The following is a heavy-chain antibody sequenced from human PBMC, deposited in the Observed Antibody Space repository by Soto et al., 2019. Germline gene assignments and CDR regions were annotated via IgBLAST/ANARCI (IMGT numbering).Heavy chain of an antibody. Sequence: QVQLVQSGTEVKKPGSSVKVSCKASGDTFSFYTINWVRQSTGLGLEWVRRINPIVSMSNYAQKFQGRVSMTADKSTSTAYMELRSLRSDDSAMYFCAASYGSGYRACDYWGQGALVIVSS. J-gene: IGHJ4*02. D-gene: IGHD3-10*01. CDR2: INPIVSMS. CDR3: AASYGSGYRACDY. V-gene: IGHV1-69*02. CDR1: GDTFSFYT.